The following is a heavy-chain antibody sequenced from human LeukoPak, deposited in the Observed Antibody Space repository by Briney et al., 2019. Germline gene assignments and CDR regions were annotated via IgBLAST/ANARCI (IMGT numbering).Heavy chain of an antibody. CDR3: ARGTLYSGWSYYFDY. J-gene: IGHJ4*02. D-gene: IGHD6-19*01. Sequence: GGSLRLSCAASGFTFSSYVMSWVRQAPGKGLEWVSGINWNGGSTGYADSVKGRFTISRDNAKNSLYLQMNSLRAEDTALYYCARGTLYSGWSYYFDYWGQGSQVTVSS. V-gene: IGHV3-20*04. CDR1: GFTFSSYV. CDR2: INWNGGST.